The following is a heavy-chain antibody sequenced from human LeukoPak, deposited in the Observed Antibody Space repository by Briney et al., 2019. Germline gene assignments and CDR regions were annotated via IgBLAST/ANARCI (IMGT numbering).Heavy chain of an antibody. J-gene: IGHJ4*02. V-gene: IGHV3-30*02. Sequence: GGSLRLSCAASGFIFSSYGMHWVRQAPGKGLEWVAFIRYDGSHMKYADSIKGRFTISRDNSKNTLYLQMNSLRVEDTAVYYCAKGSGSYGTSDYWGQGTLVTVSS. CDR2: IRYDGSHM. D-gene: IGHD1-26*01. CDR1: GFIFSSYG. CDR3: AKGSGSYGTSDY.